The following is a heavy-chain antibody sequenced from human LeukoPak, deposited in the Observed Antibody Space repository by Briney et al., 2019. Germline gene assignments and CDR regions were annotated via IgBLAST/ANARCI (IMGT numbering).Heavy chain of an antibody. CDR3: ATYCSVRVCNDY. J-gene: IGHJ4*02. CDR1: GFSFSNYS. Sequence: GGSLRLSCTASGFSFSNYSMTWIRQTPGKGLEWLSSIWSTSDRINYADSVRGRFITSRDNSKKSLFLQMNGLRADDTAVYYCATYCSVRVCNDYWGQGTQVTVSS. V-gene: IGHV3-48*04. CDR2: IWSTSDRI. D-gene: IGHD2-15*01.